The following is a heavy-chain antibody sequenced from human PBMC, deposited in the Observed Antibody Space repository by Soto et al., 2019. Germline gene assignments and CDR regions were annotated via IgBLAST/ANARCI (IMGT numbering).Heavy chain of an antibody. V-gene: IGHV3-30*18. Sequence: QVQLVESGGGVVQPGRSLRLSCAASGFTFSSYGMHWVRQAPGKGLEWVAVISYDGSNKYYADSVKGRFTISRDNSKNTLYLQMISLRAEDPAVYYCAKDRAPYDFWSGGGMDVWGQGTTVTVSS. CDR3: AKDRAPYDFWSGGGMDV. CDR1: GFTFSSYG. D-gene: IGHD3-3*01. CDR2: ISYDGSNK. J-gene: IGHJ6*02.